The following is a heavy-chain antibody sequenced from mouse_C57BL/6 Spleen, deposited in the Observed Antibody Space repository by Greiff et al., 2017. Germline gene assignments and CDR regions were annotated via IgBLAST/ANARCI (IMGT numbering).Heavy chain of an antibody. CDR3: ARDAWDYYGRRAMDY. J-gene: IGHJ4*01. Sequence: EVKLVESGGGLVQSGRSLRLSCATSGFTFSDFYMEWVRQAPGKGLEWIAASRNRANDYTTEYSASVKCRFIVSRDTSQSILYLQMNALRAEDTAIYYCARDAWDYYGRRAMDYWGQGTSVTVSS. V-gene: IGHV7-1*01. CDR1: GFTFSDFY. CDR2: SRNRANDYTT. D-gene: IGHD1-1*01.